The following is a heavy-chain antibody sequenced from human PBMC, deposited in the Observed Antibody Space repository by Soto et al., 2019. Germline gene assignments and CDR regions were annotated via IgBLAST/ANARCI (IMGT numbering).Heavy chain of an antibody. CDR2: INHSGST. Sequence: VQLQQWGAGLLKPSETLSLTCAVYGGSFSGYYWTWIRQPPGTGLGWIGEINHSGSTNYNPSLKSRVTISVDTSKNQFSLKLTSVTAADTAVYYCARDKITGLFDYWGQGTLVTVSS. V-gene: IGHV4-34*01. J-gene: IGHJ4*02. CDR3: ARDKITGLFDY. D-gene: IGHD2-8*02. CDR1: GGSFSGYY.